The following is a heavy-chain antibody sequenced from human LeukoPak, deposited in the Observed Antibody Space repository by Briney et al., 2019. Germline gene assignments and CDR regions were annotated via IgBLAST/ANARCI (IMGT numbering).Heavy chain of an antibody. V-gene: IGHV3-53*01. CDR2: IYSGGST. CDR1: GFTVSSNY. CDR3: ARELREHGVFDI. Sequence: PGGSLRLSCAASGFTVSSNYMSWVRQAPGKGLEWVSVIYSGGSTYYAASVKGRFSISRDNSKNTVYLQVNSLRAEDTAVYYCARELREHGVFDIWGQGTMVTVSS. D-gene: IGHD1-26*01. J-gene: IGHJ3*02.